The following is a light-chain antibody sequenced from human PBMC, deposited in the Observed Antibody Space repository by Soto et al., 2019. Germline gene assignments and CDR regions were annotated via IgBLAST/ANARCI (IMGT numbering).Light chain of an antibody. CDR1: QSVSSY. Sequence: EIVLTQSPATLSLSPGERATLSCRASQSVSSYLAWYQQKPGQAPRLLIYDASNRATGIPARFSGSGSGTAFTLPISSLEPEDFAVYYCQQRSNWPRTFGGGTKVEIK. V-gene: IGKV3-11*01. J-gene: IGKJ4*01. CDR2: DAS. CDR3: QQRSNWPRT.